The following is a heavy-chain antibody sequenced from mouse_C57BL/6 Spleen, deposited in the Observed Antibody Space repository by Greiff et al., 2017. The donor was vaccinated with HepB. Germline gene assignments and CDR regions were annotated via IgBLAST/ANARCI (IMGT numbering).Heavy chain of an antibody. V-gene: IGHV5-4*01. CDR1: GFTFSSYA. CDR2: ISDGGSYT. J-gene: IGHJ1*03. Sequence: EVQRVESGGGLVKPGGSLKLSCAASGFTFSSYAMSWVRQTPEKRLEWVATISDGGSYTYYPDNVKGRFTISRDNAKNNLYLQMSHLKSEDTAMYYCARDYSKRYFDVWGTGTTVTVSS. D-gene: IGHD2-5*01. CDR3: ARDYSKRYFDV.